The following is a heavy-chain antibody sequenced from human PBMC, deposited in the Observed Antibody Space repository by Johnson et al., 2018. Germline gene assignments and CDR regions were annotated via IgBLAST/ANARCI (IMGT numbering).Heavy chain of an antibody. CDR2: INIDEGRP. J-gene: IGHJ6*03. CDR1: GFSFSNYW. CDR3: ARARGGAYVDYMDV. V-gene: IGHV3-74*02. D-gene: IGHD3-16*01. Sequence: QLVQSGGGVVQPXGSLRRSCAASGFSFSNYWMHWVRQPPGKGLVWVSRINIDEGRPTYADSEKGRFTFSRDNAKNTRYLQMNSLRAEDTAVYYCARARGGAYVDYMDVWGKGTTVTVSS.